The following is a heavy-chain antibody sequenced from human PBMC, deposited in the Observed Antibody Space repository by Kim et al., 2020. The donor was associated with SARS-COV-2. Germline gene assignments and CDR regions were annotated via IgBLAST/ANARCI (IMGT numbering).Heavy chain of an antibody. J-gene: IGHJ5*02. CDR1: GFTFSNAW. Sequence: GGSLRLSCAASGFTFSNAWMSWVRQAPGKGLEWVGRIKSKTDGGTTDYAAPVKGRFTISRDDSKNTLYLQMNSLKTEDTAVYYCTTFTFSSSWSSPWFDPWGQGTLVTVSS. V-gene: IGHV3-15*01. D-gene: IGHD6-13*01. CDR2: IKSKTDGGTT. CDR3: TTFTFSSSWSSPWFDP.